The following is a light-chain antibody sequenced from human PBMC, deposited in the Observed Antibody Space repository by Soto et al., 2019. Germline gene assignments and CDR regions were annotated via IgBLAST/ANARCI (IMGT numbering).Light chain of an antibody. V-gene: IGKV3D-15*01. CDR1: QSVRTN. Sequence: EIPVTQSPATLSVSPGERATLSCRASQSVRTNLAWYQQKPGQAPRLVIYAVSTRASGVPARFSGSGSGTEFTLTISSVQSEDFAVYYCQQYDRWWTFGQGTKVEI. J-gene: IGKJ1*01. CDR2: AVS. CDR3: QQYDRWWT.